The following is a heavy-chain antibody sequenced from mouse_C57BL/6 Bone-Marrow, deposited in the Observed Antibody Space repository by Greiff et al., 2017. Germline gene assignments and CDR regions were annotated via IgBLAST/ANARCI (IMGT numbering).Heavy chain of an antibody. CDR3: AREALYYYGSFYWYFDV. CDR1: GYTFTSYG. J-gene: IGHJ1*03. CDR2: IYPRSGNT. D-gene: IGHD1-1*01. Sequence: QVQLQQSGAELARPGASVKLSCKASGYTFTSYGISWVKQRTGQGLEWIGEIYPRSGNTYYNEKFKGKGTLTADKSSSTAYMELRSLTSEDSAVYFCAREALYYYGSFYWYFDVWGTGTTVTVSS. V-gene: IGHV1-81*01.